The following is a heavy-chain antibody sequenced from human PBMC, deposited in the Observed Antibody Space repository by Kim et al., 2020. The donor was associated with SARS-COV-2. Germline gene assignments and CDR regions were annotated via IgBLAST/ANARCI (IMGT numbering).Heavy chain of an antibody. D-gene: IGHD3-3*01. V-gene: IGHV3-30*04. CDR2: ISYDGSNK. J-gene: IGHJ6*02. Sequence: GGSLRLSCAASGFTFSSYAMHWVRQAPGKGLEWVAVISYDGSNKYYVDSVKGRFTISRDNSKNTLYLQMNSLRAEDTAVYYCARGRTYYDFWSGPARDYYGMDVWGQGTTVTVSS. CDR1: GFTFSSYA. CDR3: ARGRTYYDFWSGPARDYYGMDV.